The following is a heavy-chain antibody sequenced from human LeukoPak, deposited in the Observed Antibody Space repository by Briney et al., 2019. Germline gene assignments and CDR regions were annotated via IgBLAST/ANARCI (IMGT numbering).Heavy chain of an antibody. CDR1: GGSLTQSY. J-gene: IGHJ6*02. CDR3: ASTNYYASGTHPPYYAIDV. CDR2: INHRGRT. V-gene: IGHV4-34*01. Sequence: PSETLSLTCGVSGGSLTQSYWSWIRQSPGKGLQWIGEINHRGRTNYDPSLASRFIISIDTSKKQFFLNVSSVTAADTGLYYCASTNYYASGTHPPYYAIDVWGHGTTVTVSS. D-gene: IGHD3-10*01.